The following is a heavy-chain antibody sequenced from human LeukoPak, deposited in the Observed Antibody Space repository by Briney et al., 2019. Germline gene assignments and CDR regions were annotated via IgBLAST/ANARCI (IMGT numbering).Heavy chain of an antibody. V-gene: IGHV3-21*01. Sequence: GGSLRLSCAASGFTFSSYSMNWVRQAPGKGLEWVSSISSSSSYIYYADSVKGRFTISRDNAKNSLYLQMNSLRAEDTAVYYCARQHFYGSEALYYYGMDVWGQGTTVTVS. CDR1: GFTFSSYS. J-gene: IGHJ6*02. CDR3: ARQHFYGSEALYYYGMDV. D-gene: IGHD3-10*01. CDR2: ISSSSSYI.